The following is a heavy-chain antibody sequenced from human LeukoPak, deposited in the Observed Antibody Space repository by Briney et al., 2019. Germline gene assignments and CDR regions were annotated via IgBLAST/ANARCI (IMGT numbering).Heavy chain of an antibody. CDR3: ARGLRKITIFPLH. CDR2: IYYSGST. J-gene: IGHJ4*02. Sequence: SETLSLTCTVSGGSISSYYWSWIRQPPGNGLEWIGYIYYSGSTNYNPSLKSRVTISVDTSKNQFSLKLSSVTAADTAVYYCARGLRKITIFPLHWGQGTLVTVSS. V-gene: IGHV4-59*01. CDR1: GGSISSYY. D-gene: IGHD3-3*01.